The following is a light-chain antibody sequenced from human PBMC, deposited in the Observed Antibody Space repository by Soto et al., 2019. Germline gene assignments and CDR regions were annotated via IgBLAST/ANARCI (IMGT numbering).Light chain of an antibody. CDR3: CSYAGSSTLV. CDR2: EGS. J-gene: IGLJ3*02. V-gene: IGLV2-23*01. Sequence: QSVLTQPASVSGSPGQSITFSCTGTSSDVGSYNLVSWYQQHPGKAPKLVIYEGSKRPSGVSNRFSGSKSGNTASLTISGLQAEDEADYYCCSYAGSSTLVFGGGTKVTVL. CDR1: SSDVGSYNL.